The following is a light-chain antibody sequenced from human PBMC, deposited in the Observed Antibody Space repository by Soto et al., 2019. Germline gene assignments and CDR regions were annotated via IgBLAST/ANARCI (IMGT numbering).Light chain of an antibody. J-gene: IGKJ2*01. CDR1: QGVSSY. Sequence: EIVLTQSPATLSLSPGERATLSCRASQGVSSYLAWYQQEPGKAPRILIYGASNRAAGIPARFSGSGSWTDFTFTINGLVPDDVALYDCQDASNWPPYYTCGRGTKLGIK. CDR2: GAS. V-gene: IGKV3-11*01. CDR3: QDASNWPPYYT.